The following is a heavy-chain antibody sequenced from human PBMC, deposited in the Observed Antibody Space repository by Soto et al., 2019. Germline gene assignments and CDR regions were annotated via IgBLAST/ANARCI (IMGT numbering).Heavy chain of an antibody. V-gene: IGHV3-48*03. Sequence: GGSLRLCCSASGFALSNYEMNWVRQAPGKGLEWVSYISLSGSTIYYADSVKGRFTISRDDAKNSLYLQMDSLRADDTAVYYCARESFSASPNFFDYWGQGTLVPVSS. CDR1: GFALSNYE. CDR2: ISLSGSTI. CDR3: ARESFSASPNFFDY. D-gene: IGHD3-3*02. J-gene: IGHJ4*02.